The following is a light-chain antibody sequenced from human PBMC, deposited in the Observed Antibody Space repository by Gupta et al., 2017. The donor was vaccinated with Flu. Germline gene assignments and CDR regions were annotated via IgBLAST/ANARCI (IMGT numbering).Light chain of an antibody. J-gene: IGKJ1*01. V-gene: IGKV1-39*01. Sequence: DIQMTQSPPSLSASVGDTVTITCRASETITSYLNWYQHKPGKAPKLLIYAASSLESGVTSRFGGSGSGTEFTLTIRSLQPEDFASYFCQQSYSTPWTFGQGTKVEIK. CDR3: QQSYSTPWT. CDR2: AAS. CDR1: ETITSY.